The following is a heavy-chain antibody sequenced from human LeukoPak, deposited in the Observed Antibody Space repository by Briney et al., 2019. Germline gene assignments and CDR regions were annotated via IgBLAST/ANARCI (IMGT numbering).Heavy chain of an antibody. D-gene: IGHD3-9*01. CDR2: MWYDGRNK. Sequence: GGSLRLSCEASGFTFSSYGMQWVRQAPGKGREWVAVMWYDGRNKYYADSVKGRFTISRDNSKNTLYLQMTSLRAEDTAVYYCARVTGYPYYFDYWGQRTLVTVSS. J-gene: IGHJ4*02. CDR3: ARVTGYPYYFDY. CDR1: GFTFSSYG. V-gene: IGHV3-33*01.